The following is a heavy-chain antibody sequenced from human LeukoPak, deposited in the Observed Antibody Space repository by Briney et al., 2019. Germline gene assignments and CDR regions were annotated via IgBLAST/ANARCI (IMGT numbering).Heavy chain of an antibody. Sequence: GGSLRLSCAASGFSFSTHSMNWVRQAPGKGLEWISFINLDGTDIHYGESVKGRFTISRDNAKNSLYLQMHTLRAENTAVYYCAGDGVGVLPGDAFDISSQGTIVTVSS. CDR2: INLDGTDI. J-gene: IGHJ3*02. CDR1: GFSFSTHS. D-gene: IGHD1-26*01. CDR3: AGDGVGVLPGDAFDI. V-gene: IGHV3-21*05.